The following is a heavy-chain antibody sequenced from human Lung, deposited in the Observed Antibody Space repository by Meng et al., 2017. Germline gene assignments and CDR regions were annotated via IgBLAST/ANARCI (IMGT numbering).Heavy chain of an antibody. V-gene: IGHV4-39*01. D-gene: IGHD3-22*01. CDR2: IGYSGTI. CDR1: GCSTTSTSYY. J-gene: IGHJ4*02. Sequence: QLQLQESGPGLVKPSETLPLTCPVSGCSTTSTSYYWDWIRQSPAKGLEWIGTIGYSGTIVYNPSLSSRVTMTLDTSKNQFSLKLSSVTAPDTAVYYCARRVHDGSGHHYFDYWGQGTLVTVSS. CDR3: ARRVHDGSGHHYFDY.